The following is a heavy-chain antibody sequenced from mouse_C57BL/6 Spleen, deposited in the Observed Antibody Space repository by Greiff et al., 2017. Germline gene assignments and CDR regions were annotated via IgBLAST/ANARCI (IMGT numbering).Heavy chain of an antibody. V-gene: IGHV1-55*01. CDR1: GYTFTSYW. CDR2: IYPGSGST. J-gene: IGHJ3*01. D-gene: IGHD2-4*01. Sequence: QVQLQQPGAELVKPGASVKMSCKASGYTFTSYWITWVKQRPGQGLEWIGDIYPGSGSTNYNEKFKSKATLTVDTSSSTAYMQLSSLPSEDSAVYYCAREGYYDYDGWFAYWGQGTLVTVSA. CDR3: AREGYYDYDGWFAY.